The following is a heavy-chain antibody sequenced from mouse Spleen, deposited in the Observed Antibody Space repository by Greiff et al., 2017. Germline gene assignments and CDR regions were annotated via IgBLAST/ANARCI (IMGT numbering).Heavy chain of an antibody. Sequence: EVNVVESGGGLVKPGGSLKLSCAASGFTFSSYAMSWVRQTPEKRLEWVATISSGGSYTYYPDSVKGRFTISRDNAKNTLYLQMSSLRSEDTAMYYCARRGYGSSYFDYWGQGTTLTVSS. CDR3: ARRGYGSSYFDY. V-gene: IGHV5-9-1*01. CDR2: ISSGGSYT. D-gene: IGHD1-1*01. CDR1: GFTFSSYA. J-gene: IGHJ2*01.